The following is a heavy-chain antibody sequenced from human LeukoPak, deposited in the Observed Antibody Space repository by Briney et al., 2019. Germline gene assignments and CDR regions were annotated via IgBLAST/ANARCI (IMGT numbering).Heavy chain of an antibody. D-gene: IGHD6-13*01. Sequence: HSGGSLRLSCAASGFTFSSYSMDWVRQAPGKGLEWVSYISSSSTTIYYADSVKGRFTISRDNAKNSLYLQMNSLRAEDTAVYYCARALKQQLRSATDYWGQGTLVTVSS. CDR2: ISSSSTTI. CDR3: ARALKQQLRSATDY. J-gene: IGHJ4*02. V-gene: IGHV3-48*01. CDR1: GFTFSSYS.